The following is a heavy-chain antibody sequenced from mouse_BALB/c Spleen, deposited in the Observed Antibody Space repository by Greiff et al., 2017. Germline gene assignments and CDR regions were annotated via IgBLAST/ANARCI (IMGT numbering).Heavy chain of an antibody. D-gene: IGHD2-4*01. CDR2: INPYNGAT. CDR3: ARENDYESWFAY. Sequence: EVKLVESGPELVKPGASVKISCKASGYSFTGYYMHWVKQSHVKSLEWIGRINPYNGATSYNQNFKDKASLTVDKSSSTAYMELHSLTSEDSAVYYCARENDYESWFAYWGQGTLVTVSA. V-gene: IGHV1-31*01. CDR1: GYSFTGYY. J-gene: IGHJ3*01.